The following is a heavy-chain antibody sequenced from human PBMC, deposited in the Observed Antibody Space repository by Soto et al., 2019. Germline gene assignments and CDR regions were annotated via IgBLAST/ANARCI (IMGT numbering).Heavy chain of an antibody. J-gene: IGHJ3*02. CDR3: ARDGYSGYGDAQNAFDI. CDR1: GYTFTGYH. CDR2: INPNSGGT. D-gene: IGHD5-12*01. Sequence: QVQLVQSGAEVKKPGASVKVSCKASGYTFTGYHMHWVRQAPGQGLEWMGWINPNSGGTNYAQKFQGRVTMTRDTSISTAYMELSRLRSDDTAVYYCARDGYSGYGDAQNAFDIWGKGTMVTVSS. V-gene: IGHV1-2*02.